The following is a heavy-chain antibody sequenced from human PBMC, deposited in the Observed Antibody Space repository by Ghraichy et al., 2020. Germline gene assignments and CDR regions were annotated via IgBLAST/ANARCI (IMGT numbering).Heavy chain of an antibody. CDR2: MNPNTGNT. J-gene: IGHJ5*01. V-gene: IGHV1-8*01. Sequence: ASVKVSCKASGYTFTSYEINWVRQATGPGLEWMGWMNPNTGNTGYAQKFQGRVIMTRSTSISTAYMELSSLTSEDTAMYYCARDKNWFDSWGQGTLVTVSS. CDR3: ARDKNWFDS. CDR1: GYTFTSYE.